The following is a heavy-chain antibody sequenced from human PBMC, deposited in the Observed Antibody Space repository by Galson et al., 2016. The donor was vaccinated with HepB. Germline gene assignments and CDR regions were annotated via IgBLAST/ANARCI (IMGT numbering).Heavy chain of an antibody. Sequence: TLSLTCTVSGGSISSGSYYCSWIRQHPGKGLEWIGHVYYSGSAYHNPSLKSRVYISIDTSKNQFSLELTSVTAADTALYYCASSGREFNYHFFDLWGRGTLVTVSS. D-gene: IGHD3-10*01. CDR1: GGSISSGSYY. V-gene: IGHV4-31*03. CDR3: ASSGREFNYHFFDL. J-gene: IGHJ2*01. CDR2: VYYSGSA.